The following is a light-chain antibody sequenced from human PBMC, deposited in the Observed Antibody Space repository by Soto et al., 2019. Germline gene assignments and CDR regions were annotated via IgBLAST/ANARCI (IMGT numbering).Light chain of an antibody. CDR3: CSYTRRDTLL. J-gene: IGLJ2*01. Sequence: QSALTQPASVSGSPGQSITISCIGTSSDVGNYNFVSWYQHHPGKAPRLIISEVSNRPSGIPSRFSGSKSGNTASLTISGLRAEDDADYYCCSYTRRDTLLSGGGTKLTVL. V-gene: IGLV2-23*02. CDR2: EVS. CDR1: SSDVGNYNF.